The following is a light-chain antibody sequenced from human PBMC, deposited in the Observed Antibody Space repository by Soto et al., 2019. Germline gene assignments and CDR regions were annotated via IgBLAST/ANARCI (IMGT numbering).Light chain of an antibody. CDR1: SRDVGGYDY. CDR3: CSYAGNFYV. CDR2: DVT. Sequence: QSVLTQPRSVSGSPGQSVTISCTGTSRDVGGYDYVSWYQQHPGKAPKLIIYDVTERPSGVPDRFSGSKSDNTASLTISGLQAEDEADYYCCSYAGNFYVFGTETKLTVL. V-gene: IGLV2-11*01. J-gene: IGLJ1*01.